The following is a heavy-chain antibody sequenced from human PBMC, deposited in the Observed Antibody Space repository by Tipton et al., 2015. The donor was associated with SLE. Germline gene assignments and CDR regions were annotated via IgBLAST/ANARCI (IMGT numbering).Heavy chain of an antibody. CDR3: ARSSSSHGGYYGTDV. Sequence: GLVKPSETLSLTCTVSGGSISSYYWSWIRQPPGKGLEWIGYIYYSGSTNYNPSLKSRVTISVDTSKNQFSLKLSSVTAADTAVYYCARSSSSHGGYYGTDVWGQGTTVTVSS. CDR1: GGSISSYY. V-gene: IGHV4-59*01. J-gene: IGHJ6*02. CDR2: IYYSGST. D-gene: IGHD6-13*01.